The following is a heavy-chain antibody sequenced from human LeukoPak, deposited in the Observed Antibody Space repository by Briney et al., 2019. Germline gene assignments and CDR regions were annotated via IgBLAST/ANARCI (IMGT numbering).Heavy chain of an antibody. D-gene: IGHD3-10*01. V-gene: IGHV3-23*01. Sequence: GGSLRLSCAASGFTFSSYAMSWVRQAPGKGLEWVSAISGSGGSTYYADSVKGRFTISRDNSKNTLYLQMNSLRAEDTAVYYCANRLGARFTGSLRYFDYWGQGTLVTVSS. CDR2: ISGSGGST. CDR1: GFTFSSYA. CDR3: ANRLGARFTGSLRYFDY. J-gene: IGHJ4*02.